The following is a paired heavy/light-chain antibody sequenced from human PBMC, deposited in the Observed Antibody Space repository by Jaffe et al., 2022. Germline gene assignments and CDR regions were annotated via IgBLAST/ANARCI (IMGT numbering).Light chain of an antibody. J-gene: IGKJ1*01. CDR1: QSLVHSDGSTY. CDR2: KIS. CDR3: MQGTHWPLA. Sequence: DVVLTQSPLSLPVTLGQPASISCRSSQSLVHSDGSTYLNWFQQRPGQSPRRLIYKISKRDSGVPDRFSGSGSGTDFTLEISRVEAEDVGVYYCMQGTHWPLAFGQGTKVEIK. V-gene: IGKV2-30*02.
Heavy chain of an antibody. D-gene: IGHD6-19*01. Sequence: EVQLVESGGDLVQPGGSLRLSCAASGFTFSSYWMTWVRQAPGRGLEWVANIKQDGSQKDYLDSVKGRFTISRDNAKNSLYLQMNGLGAEDTAVYYCARAYTSGYPPRTGNSHWGQGTLVTVSS. CDR3: ARAYTSGYPPRTGNSH. J-gene: IGHJ4*02. V-gene: IGHV3-7*05. CDR2: IKQDGSQK. CDR1: GFTFSSYW.